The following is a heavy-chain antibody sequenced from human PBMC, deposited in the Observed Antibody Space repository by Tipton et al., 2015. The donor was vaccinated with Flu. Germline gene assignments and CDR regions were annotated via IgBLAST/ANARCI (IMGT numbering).Heavy chain of an antibody. CDR1: GGSIRSSSYY. CDR3: ARIQGGYYGSESYDT. V-gene: IGHV4-39*07. Sequence: TLSLTCTVSGGSIRSSSYYWGWIRQPPGKGPEWIGSMLYGGSTYYNPSLESRVTISLDTSKNQFSLKLSSVTAADTAVYYCARIQGGYYGSESYDTWGQGMLVTVSS. CDR2: MLYGGST. D-gene: IGHD3-10*01. J-gene: IGHJ5*02.